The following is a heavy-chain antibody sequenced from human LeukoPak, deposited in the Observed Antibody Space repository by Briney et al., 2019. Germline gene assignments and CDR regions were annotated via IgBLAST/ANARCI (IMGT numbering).Heavy chain of an antibody. J-gene: IGHJ4*02. CDR1: GFTFSSYA. D-gene: IGHD6-19*01. Sequence: GSLRLSCAASGFTFSSYAMSWIRQPPGKGLEWIGEINHSGSTNYNPSLKSRVTISVDTSKNQFSLKLSSVTAADTAVYYCASQSAHSSGQILNWGQGTLVTVSS. V-gene: IGHV4-34*01. CDR2: INHSGST. CDR3: ASQSAHSSGQILN.